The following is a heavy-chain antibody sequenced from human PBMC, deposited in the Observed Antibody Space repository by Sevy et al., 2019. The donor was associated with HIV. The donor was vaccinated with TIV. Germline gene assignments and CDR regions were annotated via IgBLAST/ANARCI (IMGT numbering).Heavy chain of an antibody. Sequence: GGSLRLSCAASGFAFSSHAMHWVRQAPGKGLEWVAVISYEGTETFYAASVEGRFTISRDNSKNMLSLQINSLRPEDTVVYFWARDGGYSIKWYPLYWGHGTLVTVSS. J-gene: IGHJ4*01. D-gene: IGHD6-13*01. CDR3: ARDGGYSIKWYPLY. CDR2: ISYEGTET. CDR1: GFAFSSHA. V-gene: IGHV3-30-3*01.